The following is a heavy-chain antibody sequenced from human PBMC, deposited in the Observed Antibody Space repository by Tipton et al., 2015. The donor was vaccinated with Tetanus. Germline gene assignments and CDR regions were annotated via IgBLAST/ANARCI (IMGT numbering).Heavy chain of an antibody. V-gene: IGHV3-11*01. J-gene: IGHJ4*02. Sequence: SLRLSCAASGFTFSDYYMTWIRQAPGKGLEWVSIISSRSGSSIYYVDSVKGRFTISRDNARNSVYLQMNSLRSEDTALYYCAEGRGFGELSAFDYWGQGTLVTVSS. CDR1: GFTFSDYY. CDR2: ISSRSGSSI. D-gene: IGHD3-10*01. CDR3: AEGRGFGELSAFDY.